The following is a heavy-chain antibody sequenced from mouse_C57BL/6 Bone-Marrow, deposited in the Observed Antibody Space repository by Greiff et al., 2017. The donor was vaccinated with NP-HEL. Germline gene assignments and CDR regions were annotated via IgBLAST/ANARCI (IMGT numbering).Heavy chain of an antibody. CDR1: GYTFTSYW. CDR2: IHPNSGST. D-gene: IGHD1-1*01. V-gene: IGHV1-64*01. CDR3: ARRVGYYGAWFAY. J-gene: IGHJ3*01. Sequence: VQLQQPGAELVKPGASVKLSCKASGYTFTSYWMHWVKQRPGQGLEWIGMIHPNSGSTNYNEKFKSKATLTVDKSSSTAYMQLSSLTSEDSAVYYCARRVGYYGAWFAYGGQGTLVTVSA.